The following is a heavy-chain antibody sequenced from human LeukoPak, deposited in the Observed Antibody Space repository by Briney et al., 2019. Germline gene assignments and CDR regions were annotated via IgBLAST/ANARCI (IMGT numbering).Heavy chain of an antibody. CDR3: ARDRGYNYGYGFDY. Sequence: PGGSLRLSCAASGFTFSSYSMNWVRQAPGKGLEWVSSISGSSSYIYYADSVKGRFTISRDNAKNSLYLQMNSLRAEDTAVYYCARDRGYNYGYGFDYWGQGTLVTVSS. J-gene: IGHJ4*02. D-gene: IGHD5-18*01. CDR1: GFTFSSYS. CDR2: ISGSSSYI. V-gene: IGHV3-21*01.